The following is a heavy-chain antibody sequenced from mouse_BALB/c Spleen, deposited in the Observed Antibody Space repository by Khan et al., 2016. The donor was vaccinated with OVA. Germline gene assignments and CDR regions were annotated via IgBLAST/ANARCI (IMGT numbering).Heavy chain of an antibody. CDR3: ARDYYVNFDC. J-gene: IGHJ2*01. D-gene: IGHD1-1*01. CDR2: ISSGSSTI. V-gene: IGHV5-17*02. Sequence: EVELVESGGGLVQPGGSRTLSCAASGFTFSNFGLHWVRQAPVKGLEWVALISSGSSTIYYADTVKGRFYISRDNPKNTLFLHMTSLRSEYTAMYYCARDYYVNFDCWGQGTTLTVSS. CDR1: GFTFSNFG.